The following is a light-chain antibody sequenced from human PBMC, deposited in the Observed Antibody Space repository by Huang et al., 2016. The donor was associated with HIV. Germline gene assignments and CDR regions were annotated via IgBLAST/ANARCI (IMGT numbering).Light chain of an antibody. CDR3: QQYNDFRST. CDR1: QIVSSH. V-gene: IGKV3-15*01. Sequence: ETVMTQSPVTLSVSPGDRASLSCRSSQIVSSHFAWYQQKPGQAPRLLIYAASTRATGVPARFRGSGAGTEFTLTISTLQSEDSAVYYCQQYNDFRSTFGPGTRVEIK. J-gene: IGKJ3*01. CDR2: AAS.